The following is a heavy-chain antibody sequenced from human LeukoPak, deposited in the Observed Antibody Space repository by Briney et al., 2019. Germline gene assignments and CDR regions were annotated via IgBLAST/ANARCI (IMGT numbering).Heavy chain of an antibody. Sequence: PGGSLRLSCAASGFTFSSYSMNWVRQAPGKGLEGVSYISSSSSTIYYADSVKGRFTISRDNAKNSLYLQMNSLRAEDTAVYYCATRRGSSGWPNAFGIWGQGTMVTVSS. V-gene: IGHV3-48*01. CDR1: GFTFSSYS. CDR2: ISSSSSTI. D-gene: IGHD6-19*01. J-gene: IGHJ3*02. CDR3: ATRRGSSGWPNAFGI.